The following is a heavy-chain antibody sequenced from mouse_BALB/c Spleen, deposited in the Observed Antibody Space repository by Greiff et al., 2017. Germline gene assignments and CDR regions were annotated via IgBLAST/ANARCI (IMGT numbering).Heavy chain of an antibody. CDR2: ISSGSSTI. V-gene: IGHV5-17*02. D-gene: IGHD1-2*01. CDR3: ARGITTATFDY. J-gene: IGHJ2*01. Sequence: EVKLQESGGGLVQPGGSRKLSCAASGFTFSSFGMHWVRQAPEKGLEWVAYISSGSSTIYYADTVKGRFTISRDNPKNTLFLQMTSLRSEDTAMYYCARGITTATFDYWGQGTTLTVSS. CDR1: GFTFSSFG.